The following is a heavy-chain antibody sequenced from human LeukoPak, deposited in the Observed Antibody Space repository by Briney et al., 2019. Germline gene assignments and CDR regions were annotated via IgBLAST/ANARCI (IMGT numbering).Heavy chain of an antibody. CDR1: GYTFTSYS. CDR3: ARHPYYDTSAYYVY. D-gene: IGHD3-22*01. J-gene: IGHJ4*02. Sequence: ASVKVSCKASGYTFTSYSISWVRQAPGQGPEWKGWISTYNGKTNYAQKFQGRVIMTIDTSTKTAYMELSSLRSDDSAFYYCARHPYYDTSAYYVYWGQGTLVTVSS. CDR2: ISTYNGKT. V-gene: IGHV1-18*01.